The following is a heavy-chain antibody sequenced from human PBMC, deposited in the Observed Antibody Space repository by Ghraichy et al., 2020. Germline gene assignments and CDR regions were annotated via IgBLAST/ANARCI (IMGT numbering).Heavy chain of an antibody. CDR3: AREAVNGGKYWDY. CDR1: EDSFSRHY. J-gene: IGHJ4*02. Sequence: ASVKVSCKVSEDSFSRHYIHWVRQSPGQGLEWMGLSNPRDHSVSYAQKFQGRVTMTRDTSTSTVYMDLSSLTSEDTAVYYCAREAVNGGKYWDYWGQGTLVTVSS. D-gene: IGHD2-8*02. CDR2: SNPRDHSV. V-gene: IGHV1-46*01.